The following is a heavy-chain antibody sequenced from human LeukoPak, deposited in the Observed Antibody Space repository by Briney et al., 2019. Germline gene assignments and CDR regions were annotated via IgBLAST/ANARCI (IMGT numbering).Heavy chain of an antibody. V-gene: IGHV1-69*05. Sequence: ASVKVXCKASGGTFISYAISWVRQAPGQGLEWMGGIFPIFVTANSAQHFQRRVTITTAESTSPAYMQLISLRSEDTAVYYCASPPPDYYDSSGYLAYWGQGTLVTVSS. CDR1: GGTFISYA. J-gene: IGHJ4*02. D-gene: IGHD3-22*01. CDR2: IFPIFVTA. CDR3: ASPPPDYYDSSGYLAY.